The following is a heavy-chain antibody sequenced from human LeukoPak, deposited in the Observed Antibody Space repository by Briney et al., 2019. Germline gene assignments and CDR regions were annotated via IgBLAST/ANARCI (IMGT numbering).Heavy chain of an antibody. D-gene: IGHD3-3*01. Sequence: ASVKVSCKASGYTFTSYDINWLRQATGQGLEWMGWMNPNSGNTGYAQKFQGRVTMTRNTSISTAYMELNSLRSEDTAVYYCARGLDYDFWSGYYGMDVWGQGTTVTVSS. V-gene: IGHV1-8*01. CDR2: MNPNSGNT. CDR1: GYTFTSYD. J-gene: IGHJ6*02. CDR3: ARGLDYDFWSGYYGMDV.